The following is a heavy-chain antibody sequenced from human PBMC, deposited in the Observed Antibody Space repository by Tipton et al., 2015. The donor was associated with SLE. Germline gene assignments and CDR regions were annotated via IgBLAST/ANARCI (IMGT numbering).Heavy chain of an antibody. D-gene: IGHD1-26*01. J-gene: IGHJ4*02. Sequence: TLSLTCTVSGDTISDHYWSWIRQPPGKGLELIGNIYTSGSTNINPSLKSRVTISAGTSKNQFSLQLGSVTPEDTAVYFCSRGRNSGFDLWGQGTLVTVSS. CDR1: GDTISDHY. V-gene: IGHV4-4*08. CDR3: SRGRNSGFDL. CDR2: IYTSGST.